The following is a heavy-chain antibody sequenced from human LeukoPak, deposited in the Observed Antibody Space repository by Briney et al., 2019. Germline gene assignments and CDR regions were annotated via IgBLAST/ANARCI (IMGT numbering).Heavy chain of an antibody. Sequence: ASVKVSCKASGYTFTGYYMHWVRQAPGQGLEWMGRINPNSGGTNYGQKFQGRVTMTRDTSISTAYMELSRLRSDDTAVFYCARDFPTSIAAAGTDYWGQGTLVTVSS. CDR3: ARDFPTSIAAAGTDY. CDR1: GYTFTGYY. J-gene: IGHJ4*02. V-gene: IGHV1-2*06. D-gene: IGHD6-13*01. CDR2: INPNSGGT.